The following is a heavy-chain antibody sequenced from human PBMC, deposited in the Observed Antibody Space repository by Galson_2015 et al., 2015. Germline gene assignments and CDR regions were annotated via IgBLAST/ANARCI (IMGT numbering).Heavy chain of an antibody. V-gene: IGHV1-18*01. CDR3: ARNRGVGPKYYFDY. CDR1: GYSFVSFG. CDR2: IVPGNGNT. J-gene: IGHJ4*02. D-gene: IGHD1-26*01. Sequence: SVKVSCKGYGYSFVSFGISWVRQAPGQGPEWMGWIVPGNGNTNYAQKFQGRMTMTSDTSTNTAYMELRTLRSADTAMYYCARNRGVGPKYYFDYWGQGTLVTVSS.